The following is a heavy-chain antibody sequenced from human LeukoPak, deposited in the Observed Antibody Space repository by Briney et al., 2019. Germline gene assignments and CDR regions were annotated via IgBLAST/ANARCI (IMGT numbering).Heavy chain of an antibody. V-gene: IGHV4-34*01. CDR3: ARSPHGYSSSWYFDY. Sequence: SETLSLTCAVYGGSFSGYYWSWIRQPPGKGLEWIGEINHSGSTNYNPSLKSRVTISVDTSKNQFSLKLSSVTAADTAVYYCARSPHGYSSSWYFDYWDQGTLVTVSS. D-gene: IGHD6-13*01. J-gene: IGHJ4*02. CDR1: GGSFSGYY. CDR2: INHSGST.